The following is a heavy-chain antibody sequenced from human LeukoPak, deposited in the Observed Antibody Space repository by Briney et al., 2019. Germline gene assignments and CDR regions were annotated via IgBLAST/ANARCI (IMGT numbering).Heavy chain of an antibody. CDR3: AKEKIRFRYFDY. CDR2: IRYDGSNK. Sequence: GGSLRLSCTASGFTFSNYGMHWVRQAPGKGLEWVAFIRYDGSNKYYADSVKGRFTISRDNSKNTLYLQMNSLRAEDTAVYYCAKEKIRFRYFDYXXXGXXXTVSS. J-gene: IGHJ4*02. D-gene: IGHD3-3*01. V-gene: IGHV3-30*02. CDR1: GFTFSNYG.